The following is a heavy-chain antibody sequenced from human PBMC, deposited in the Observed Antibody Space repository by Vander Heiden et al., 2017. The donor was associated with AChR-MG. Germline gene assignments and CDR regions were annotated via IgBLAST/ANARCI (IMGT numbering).Heavy chain of an antibody. CDR3: ARDEWLRDLGGHFDY. D-gene: IGHD5-12*01. V-gene: IGHV1-2*02. CDR1: GYTFTGYY. Sequence: QVQLVQSGAEVKKPGASVKVSCKASGYTFTGYYMHWVRQAPGQGLEWMGWINPNSGGTNYAQKLQGRVTMTRDTSISTAYMELSRLRSDDTAVYYCARDEWLRDLGGHFDYWGQGTLVTVSS. CDR2: INPNSGGT. J-gene: IGHJ4*02.